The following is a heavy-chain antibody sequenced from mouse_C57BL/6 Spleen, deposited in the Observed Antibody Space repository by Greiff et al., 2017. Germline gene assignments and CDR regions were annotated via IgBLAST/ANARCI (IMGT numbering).Heavy chain of an antibody. J-gene: IGHJ1*03. CDR2: ISSGSSTI. V-gene: IGHV5-17*01. Sequence: VQLKESGGGLVKPGGSLKLSCAASGFTFSDYGMHWVRQAPEKGLEWVAYISSGSSTIYYADTVKGRFTISRDNAKNTLFLQMTSLRSEDTAMYYCARDPYCYGGYFDVWGTGTTVTVSS. D-gene: IGHD1-1*01. CDR1: GFTFSDYG. CDR3: ARDPYCYGGYFDV.